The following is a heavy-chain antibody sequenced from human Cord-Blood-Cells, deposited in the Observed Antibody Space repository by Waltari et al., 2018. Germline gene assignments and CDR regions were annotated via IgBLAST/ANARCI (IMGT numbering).Heavy chain of an antibody. J-gene: IGHJ2*01. CDR1: GDSVSSNSAA. CDR3: ARGYRALAEVTAYWYFDL. CDR2: TYYRSKWYN. Sequence: QVQLQQSGPGLVKPSQTLSLTCAISGDSVSSNSAAWNWIRQSPSRGLEWLVRTYYRSKWYNDYAVSVKSRITINPDTSKNQFSLQLNSVTPEDTAVYYCARGYRALAEVTAYWYFDLWGRGTLVTVSS. V-gene: IGHV6-1*01. D-gene: IGHD2-21*02.